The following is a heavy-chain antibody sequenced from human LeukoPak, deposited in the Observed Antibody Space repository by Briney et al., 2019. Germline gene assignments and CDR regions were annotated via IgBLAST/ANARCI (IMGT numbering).Heavy chain of an antibody. D-gene: IGHD5-18*01. Sequence: PSETLSLTCTVSGGSISSYYWSWIRQPPGKGLEWIGYIYYSGSTNYNPSLKGRVTISVDTSKNQFSLKLSSVTAADTAVYYCARDSEYSYVYSDAFDIWAQGTRVTVSS. J-gene: IGHJ3*02. CDR1: GGSISSYY. CDR3: ARDSEYSYVYSDAFDI. V-gene: IGHV4-59*01. CDR2: IYYSGST.